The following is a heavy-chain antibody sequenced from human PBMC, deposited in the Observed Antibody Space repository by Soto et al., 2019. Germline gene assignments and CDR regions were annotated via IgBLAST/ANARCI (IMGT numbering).Heavy chain of an antibody. D-gene: IGHD6-13*01. CDR2: IYPGDHET. Sequence: GASLKISCQSSGYTFSNFWIVWVRQLPGKGLEWMGIIYPGDHETRYSPSFHGKVTISADRSINTAYLQWNSLEASDTAFYFCARSPRSSPYFDSWGQGVLVTVSS. V-gene: IGHV5-51*01. CDR1: GYTFSNFW. CDR3: ARSPRSSPYFDS. J-gene: IGHJ4*02.